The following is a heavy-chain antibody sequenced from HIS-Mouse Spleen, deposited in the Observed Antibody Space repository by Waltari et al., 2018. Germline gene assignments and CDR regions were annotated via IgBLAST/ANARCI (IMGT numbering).Heavy chain of an antibody. CDR1: GGSIRSSSYY. CDR2: IYYSGST. V-gene: IGHV4-39*07. J-gene: IGHJ2*01. CDR3: AREIPYSSSWYDWYFDL. D-gene: IGHD6-13*01. Sequence: QLQLQESGPGLVKPSETLSLTCTVSGGSIRSSSYYFGWIRQPPGKGLEWIGSIYYSGSTYYNPSLKSRVTISVDTSKNQFSLKLSSVTAADTAVYYCAREIPYSSSWYDWYFDLWGRGTLVTVSS.